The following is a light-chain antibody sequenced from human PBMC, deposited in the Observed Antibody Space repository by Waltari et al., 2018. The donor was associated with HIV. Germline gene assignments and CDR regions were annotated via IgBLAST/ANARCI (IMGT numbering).Light chain of an antibody. CDR1: NDDLGGRDY. Sequence: QSALAQPAPVSGSPGQSISIFCTGTNDDLGGRDYFSWYQVIPDQAPRLIIFDVNRRPSGISHRFSGSKSGYTASLMIFGLQPEDEANYFCSSYVKGGLYVFGSGTKV. J-gene: IGLJ1*01. CDR3: SSYVKGGLYV. CDR2: DVN. V-gene: IGLV2-14*03.